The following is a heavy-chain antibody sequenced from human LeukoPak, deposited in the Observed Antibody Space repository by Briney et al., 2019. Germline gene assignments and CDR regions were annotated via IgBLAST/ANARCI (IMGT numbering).Heavy chain of an antibody. J-gene: IGHJ4*02. CDR2: ISYDGSNK. V-gene: IGHV3-30*18. D-gene: IGHD1-26*01. CDR3: AKDLRGSYYALDY. Sequence: GGSLRLSCAASGFTFSSYGMHWVRQAPGKGLEWVAVISYDGSNKYYADSVKGRFTISRDNSKNTLYLQMNSLRAEDTAVYYCAKDLRGSYYALDYWGQGTLVTVSS. CDR1: GFTFSSYG.